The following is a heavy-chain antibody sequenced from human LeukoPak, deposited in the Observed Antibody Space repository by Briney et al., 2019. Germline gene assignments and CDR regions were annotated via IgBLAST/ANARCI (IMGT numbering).Heavy chain of an antibody. V-gene: IGHV3-11*01. D-gene: IGHD6-13*01. CDR1: GFSFKDYY. CDR3: ARGPRILAAGSYYFDY. Sequence: GGSLRLSCAASGFSFKDYYFSWLRQAPGKGLEGVSFINVNGGAMYYADFVKGRFTISRDKAKSSLYLEVNSLRVEDTAVYYCARGPRILAAGSYYFDYWGQGSLVTVSS. J-gene: IGHJ4*02. CDR2: INVNGGAM.